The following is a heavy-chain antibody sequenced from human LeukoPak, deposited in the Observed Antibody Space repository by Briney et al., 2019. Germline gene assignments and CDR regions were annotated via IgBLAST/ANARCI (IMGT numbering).Heavy chain of an antibody. J-gene: IGHJ4*02. CDR3: ARGYCTTTSCREGHDY. CDR2: IIPIFGTA. V-gene: IGHV1-69*05. CDR1: GGTFSSYA. Sequence: SVKVSCKASGGTFSSYAISWVRQAPGQGLEWMGGIIPIFGTANYAQKFQGRVTITTDESTSTAYMELSSLRSEDTAVYYCARGYCTTTSCREGHDYWGQGALVTVSS. D-gene: IGHD2-2*01.